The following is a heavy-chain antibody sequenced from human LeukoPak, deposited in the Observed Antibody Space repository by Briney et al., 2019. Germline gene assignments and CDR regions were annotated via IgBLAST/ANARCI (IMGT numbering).Heavy chain of an antibody. V-gene: IGHV4-34*01. J-gene: IGHJ3*02. CDR2: INHSGST. CDR1: GGSFSGYY. Sequence: PSETLSLTCAVYGGSFSGYYWSWIRRPPGKGLEWIGEINHSGSTNYNPSLKSRVTISVDTSKNQFSLKLSSVTAADTAVYYCARGPRNVIWGQGTMVTVSS. D-gene: IGHD1-14*01. CDR3: ARGPRNVI.